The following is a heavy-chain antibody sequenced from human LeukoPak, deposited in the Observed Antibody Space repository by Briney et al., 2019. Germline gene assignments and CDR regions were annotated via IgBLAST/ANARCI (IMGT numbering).Heavy chain of an antibody. D-gene: IGHD1-20*01. J-gene: IGHJ4*02. CDR1: GGTFSSYA. CDR3: ARITANSAGNDY. CDR2: IIPIFGTA. Sequence: SVKVSCKASGGTFSSYAISWVRQAPGQGLEWMGGIIPIFGTANYAQKFQGRVTITTDESTSTAYMELSSLRSEDTAVYYCARITANSAGNDYWGQGTLVTVSS. V-gene: IGHV1-69*05.